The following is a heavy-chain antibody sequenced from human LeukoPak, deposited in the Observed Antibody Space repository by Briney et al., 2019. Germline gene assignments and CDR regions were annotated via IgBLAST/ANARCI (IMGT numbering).Heavy chain of an antibody. CDR3: AKCVYSNIYYWFDP. D-gene: IGHD6-13*01. CDR1: GFTFEDYG. J-gene: IGHJ5*02. V-gene: IGHV3-43*02. CDR2: ITGNGVST. Sequence: GGSLRLSCAASGFTFEDYGMHWVRQAPGKGVEWVSLITGNGVSTYYADSVQGRFTISRDNSKNSLYLQMNNLRTEDTALYYCAKCVYSNIYYWFDPWGQGTLVSVSS.